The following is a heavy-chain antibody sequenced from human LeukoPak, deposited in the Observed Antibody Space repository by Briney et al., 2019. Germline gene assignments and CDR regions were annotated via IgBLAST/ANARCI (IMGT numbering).Heavy chain of an antibody. CDR3: ARGDFWSGLNDY. D-gene: IGHD3-3*01. V-gene: IGHV1-2*02. J-gene: IGHJ4*02. CDR1: GYRFTGYY. Sequence: SSVKVCCKAAGYRFTGYYMHWVRQAPGQGLGWMGGINPNGGGTNYAQKLQGRVTMTRDTSISTAYMELSGLRSDDTAVYYCARGDFWSGLNDYWGQGTLVTVSS. CDR2: INPNGGGT.